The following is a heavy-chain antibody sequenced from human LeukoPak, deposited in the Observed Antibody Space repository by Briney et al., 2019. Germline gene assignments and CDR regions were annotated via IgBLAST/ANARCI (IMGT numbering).Heavy chain of an antibody. Sequence: GGSLRLSCAASGFTFSSYAMSWVRQAPGKGLEWVSTISGSGYNTYYADSMKGRFTISRDNSKNTLYLQMNSLRAEDTAVYSCAKDRRGVAGKDYSDYWGQGTLVTVSS. V-gene: IGHV3-23*01. D-gene: IGHD6-19*01. CDR3: AKDRRGVAGKDYSDY. CDR2: ISGSGYNT. J-gene: IGHJ4*02. CDR1: GFTFSSYA.